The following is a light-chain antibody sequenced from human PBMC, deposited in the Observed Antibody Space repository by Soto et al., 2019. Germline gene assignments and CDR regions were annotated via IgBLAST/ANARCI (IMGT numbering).Light chain of an antibody. J-gene: IGKJ5*01. CDR1: QSVSSSY. Sequence: EIVLTQSPGTLSLSPGERATLSCWASQSVSSSYLAWYQQKPGQAPRLLIYGTSSRATGIPDRFSGSGSGTDFTLTISRLEPEDFAVYYCQQYGRSPLVTFGQGTRLEIK. V-gene: IGKV3-20*01. CDR3: QQYGRSPLVT. CDR2: GTS.